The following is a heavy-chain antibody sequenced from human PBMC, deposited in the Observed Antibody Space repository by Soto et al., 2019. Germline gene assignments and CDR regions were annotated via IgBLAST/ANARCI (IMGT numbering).Heavy chain of an antibody. CDR3: ARHIKYSSSWYVGYFDY. V-gene: IGHV5-51*01. J-gene: IGHJ4*02. CDR1: GYSFTSYW. D-gene: IGHD6-13*01. Sequence: GESLKISCKGSGYSFTSYWIGWVRQMPGKGLEWMGIIYPGNSDTRYSPSFQGQVTISADKSISTAYLQWSSLKASDTAMYYCARHIKYSSSWYVGYFDYWGQGTLVTVSS. CDR2: IYPGNSDT.